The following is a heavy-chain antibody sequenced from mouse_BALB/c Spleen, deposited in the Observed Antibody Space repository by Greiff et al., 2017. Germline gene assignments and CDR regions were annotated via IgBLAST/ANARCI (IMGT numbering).Heavy chain of an antibody. V-gene: IGHV1-7*01. Sequence: VKLVESGAELAKPGASVKMSCKASGYTFTSYWMHWVKQRPGQGLEWIGYINPSTGYTEYNQKFKDKATLTADKSSSTAYMQLSSLTSEDSAVYYCAREGPGFAYWGQGTLVTVSA. CDR3: AREGPGFAY. J-gene: IGHJ3*01. CDR2: INPSTGYT. CDR1: GYTFTSYW.